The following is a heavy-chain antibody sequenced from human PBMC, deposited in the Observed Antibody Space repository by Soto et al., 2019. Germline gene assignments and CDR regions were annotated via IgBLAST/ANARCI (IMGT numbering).Heavy chain of an antibody. CDR3: ARDYSSSTNYYYYGMDV. Sequence: PSETLSLTCTVSGGSVSRGSFYWGWVRQPPGEGLEWIGYTYYSGSTNYNPSLKSRVTISVDTSKNQFSLKLSSVTAADTAVYYCARDYSSSTNYYYYGMDVWGQGTTVTVSS. D-gene: IGHD6-6*01. CDR1: GGSVSRGSFY. CDR2: TYYSGST. J-gene: IGHJ6*02. V-gene: IGHV4-61*01.